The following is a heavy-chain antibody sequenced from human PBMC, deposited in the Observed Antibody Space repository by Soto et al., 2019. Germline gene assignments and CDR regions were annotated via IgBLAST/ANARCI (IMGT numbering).Heavy chain of an antibody. CDR2: IDPSDSYT. J-gene: IGHJ6*02. V-gene: IGHV5-10-1*01. Sequence: PGESLKISGKGSGYSFTSYWISWVRQMPGKGLEWMGRIDPSDSYTNYSPSFQGHVTISADKSISTAYLQWSSLKASDTAMYYCARPKEMATIWDYYYGMDVWGQGTTVTVSS. CDR1: GYSFTSYW. D-gene: IGHD5-12*01. CDR3: ARPKEMATIWDYYYGMDV.